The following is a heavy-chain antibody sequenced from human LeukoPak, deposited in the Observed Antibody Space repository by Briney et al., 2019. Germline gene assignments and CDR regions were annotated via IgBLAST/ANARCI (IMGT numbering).Heavy chain of an antibody. CDR1: GFTFDDYA. CDR2: ISWNSGSI. V-gene: IGHV3-9*01. Sequence: GGSLRLSCAASGFTFDDYAMHSVRHAPGKGLERVSGISWNSGSIGYADSVKGRFTISRDNAKNSLYLQMNRLRAEDTALYYCAKVLMGYSYGYPFDYRGQGTLVTVSS. D-gene: IGHD5-18*01. J-gene: IGHJ4*02. CDR3: AKVLMGYSYGYPFDY.